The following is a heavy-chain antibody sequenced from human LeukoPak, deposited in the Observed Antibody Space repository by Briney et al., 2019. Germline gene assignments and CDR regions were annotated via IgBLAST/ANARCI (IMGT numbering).Heavy chain of an antibody. CDR2: ISWNSGSI. CDR1: GFTFDDYA. D-gene: IGHD1-14*01. Sequence: GGSLRLSCAASGFTFDDYAMHWVRQAPGKGLEWVSGISWNSGSIGYADSVKGRFTISRDNSKNTLYLQMNSLRAEDTAVYYCARTSDYYYYGMDVWSKGTTVTVSS. CDR3: ARTSDYYYYGMDV. V-gene: IGHV3-9*01. J-gene: IGHJ6*04.